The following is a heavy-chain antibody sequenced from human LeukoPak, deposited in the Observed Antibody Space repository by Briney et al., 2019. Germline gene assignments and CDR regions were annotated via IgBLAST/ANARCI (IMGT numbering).Heavy chain of an antibody. V-gene: IGHV4-39*01. CDR3: ARYSGSHYAFDI. CDR1: GGSISTSSYY. CDR2: IYYSGST. Sequence: SETLSLTCIVSGGSISTSSYYWGWIRQPPGKGLEWIGTIYYSGSTYHNPSLKSRVTISVDTSKSQFSLKLTSVTAADTALYYCARYSGSHYAFDIWGQGTMVTMSS. J-gene: IGHJ3*02. D-gene: IGHD1-26*01.